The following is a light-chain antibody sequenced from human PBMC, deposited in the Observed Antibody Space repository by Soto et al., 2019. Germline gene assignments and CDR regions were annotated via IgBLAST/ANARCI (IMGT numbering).Light chain of an antibody. CDR2: GAS. Sequence: IILRRSPGTLSLSQGERAALSGRSSQRVSSRYLAWYQQKPGQAPRLLIYGASSRATGIPARFSGSGSGTDFTLTISRLEPEDFAVYYCQQYGSSPWTFGQGTKVDIK. J-gene: IGKJ1*01. V-gene: IGKV3-20*01. CDR3: QQYGSSPWT. CDR1: QRVSSRY.